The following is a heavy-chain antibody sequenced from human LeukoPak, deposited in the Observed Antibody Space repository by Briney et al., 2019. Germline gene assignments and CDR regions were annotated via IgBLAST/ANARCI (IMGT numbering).Heavy chain of an antibody. CDR3: ARAHCSTTSCYIEIGAKSWFDP. J-gene: IGHJ5*02. CDR2: INPNSGGT. Sequence: GASVKVSCKASGHTFTGYYMHWVRQAPGQGLEWMGWINPNSGGTNYGQKFQGRVTMTRDTSISTAYMELSRLRSDDTAVYYCARAHCSTTSCYIEIGAKSWFDPWGQGTLVTVSS. V-gene: IGHV1-2*02. D-gene: IGHD2-2*02. CDR1: GHTFTGYY.